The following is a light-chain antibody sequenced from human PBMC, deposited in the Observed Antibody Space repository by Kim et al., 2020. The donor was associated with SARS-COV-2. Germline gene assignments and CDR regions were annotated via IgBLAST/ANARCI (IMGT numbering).Light chain of an antibody. J-gene: IGLJ3*02. V-gene: IGLV1-47*01. CDR2: RRN. Sequence: GQTFPISCSGSSSNIGRNSVYWYQQLPGTAPKLLIYRRNQRPSGVPDRFSGSQSGTSASLAISGLRSEDEADYYCVAWDDSLSGRVFGGGTQLTVL. CDR3: VAWDDSLSGRV. CDR1: SSNIGRNS.